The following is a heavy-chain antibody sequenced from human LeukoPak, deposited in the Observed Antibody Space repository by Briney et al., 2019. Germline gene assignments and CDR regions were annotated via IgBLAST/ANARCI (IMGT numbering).Heavy chain of an antibody. CDR3: ARGLRWELRIDY. Sequence: ASVKVSCKGSGGTFSSYAISWVRQAPGQGLEWMGGIIPIFGAANYAQKFQGRVTMTRDMSTSTVYMELSSLRSEDTAVYYCARGLRWELRIDYWGQGTLVTVSS. CDR2: IIPIFGAA. V-gene: IGHV1-69*05. J-gene: IGHJ4*02. D-gene: IGHD1-26*01. CDR1: GGTFSSYA.